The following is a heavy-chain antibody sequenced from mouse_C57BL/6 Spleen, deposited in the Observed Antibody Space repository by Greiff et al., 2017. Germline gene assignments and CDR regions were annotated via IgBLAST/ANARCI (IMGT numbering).Heavy chain of an antibody. D-gene: IGHD2-5*01. CDR3: AREGPYYSKEGDAMDY. CDR1: GYAFSSSW. CDR2: IYPGDGDT. V-gene: IGHV1-82*01. J-gene: IGHJ4*01. Sequence: QVQLQQSGPELVKPGASVKISCTASGYAFSSSWLNWVKQRPGRGLEWIGRIYPGDGDTNYNGKFKGKATLTADKSSSTAYMQLSSLTSEDSAVYFCAREGPYYSKEGDAMDYWGQGTSVTVSS.